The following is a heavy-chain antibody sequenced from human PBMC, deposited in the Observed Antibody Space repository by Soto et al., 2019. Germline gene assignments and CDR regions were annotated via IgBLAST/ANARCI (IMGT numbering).Heavy chain of an antibody. D-gene: IGHD2-21*01. CDR1: GFTFSSYA. J-gene: IGHJ4*02. CDR2: ISYDGSNK. CDR3: ARDTQHSCGGDCLGY. Sequence: LRLSCAASGFTFSSYAMHWVRQAPGKGLEWVAVISYDGSNKYYADSVKGRFTISRDNSKNTLYLQMNSLRAEDTAVYYCARDTQHSCGGDCLGYWGQGTLVTVSS. V-gene: IGHV3-30-3*01.